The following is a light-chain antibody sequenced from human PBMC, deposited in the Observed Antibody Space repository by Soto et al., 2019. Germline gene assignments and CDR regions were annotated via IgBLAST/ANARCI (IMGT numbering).Light chain of an antibody. Sequence: QSVLNQPAYVSGSPGQSITISCTGTSSDVGGYNYVSWYQQHPGKAPKLMIYDVSNRPSGVSNRFSGSKSGNTASLTISGLQAEDEADYYCSSYTSSSTRVFGTGTKLTVL. J-gene: IGLJ1*01. CDR2: DVS. CDR1: SSDVGGYNY. CDR3: SSYTSSSTRV. V-gene: IGLV2-14*01.